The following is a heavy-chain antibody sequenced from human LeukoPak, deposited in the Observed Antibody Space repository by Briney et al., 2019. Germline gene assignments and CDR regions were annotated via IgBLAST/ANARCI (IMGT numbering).Heavy chain of an antibody. J-gene: IGHJ4*02. Sequence: PSKTLSLTCTVSGGSISSSSYYWGWIRQPPGKGLEWIGSIYYSGNTYFNPSLKSRVTISVDTSKNQFALKLSSVTAADTAFYCCARHSNGYFDYWGQGTLVTVSS. D-gene: IGHD3-22*01. CDR1: GGSISSSSYY. CDR2: IYYSGNT. V-gene: IGHV4-39*01. CDR3: ARHSNGYFDY.